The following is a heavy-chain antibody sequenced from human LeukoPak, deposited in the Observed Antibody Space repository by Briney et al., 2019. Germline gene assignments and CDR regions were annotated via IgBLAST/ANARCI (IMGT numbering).Heavy chain of an antibody. Sequence: PSETLSLTCAVYGGSFSGYYWSWIRQPPGKGLEWIGEINHSGSTNYNPSLKSRVTISVDTSKNQFSLKLSPVTAADTAVYYCASLRPSHYYDSSGYYCWDQGTLVTVSS. CDR3: ASLRPSHYYDSSGYYC. D-gene: IGHD3-22*01. CDR1: GGSFSGYY. CDR2: INHSGST. J-gene: IGHJ4*02. V-gene: IGHV4-34*01.